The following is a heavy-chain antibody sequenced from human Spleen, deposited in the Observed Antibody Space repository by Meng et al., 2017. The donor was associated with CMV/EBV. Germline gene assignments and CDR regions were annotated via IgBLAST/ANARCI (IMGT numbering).Heavy chain of an antibody. CDR3: ARVYALDTLLVWYFDL. Sequence: ASVKVSCKASGYTFTSYAMHWVRQAPGQRLEWMGWSNAGNGNTKYSQEFQGRVTMTRNTSISTAYMELSSLRSEDTAVYYCARVYALDTLLVWYFDLWGRGTLVTVSS. CDR2: SNAGNGNT. D-gene: IGHD5-18*01. V-gene: IGHV1-3*02. CDR1: GYTFTSYA. J-gene: IGHJ2*01.